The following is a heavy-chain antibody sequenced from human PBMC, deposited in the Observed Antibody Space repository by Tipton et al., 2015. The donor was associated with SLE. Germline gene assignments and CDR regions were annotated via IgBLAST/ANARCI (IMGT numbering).Heavy chain of an antibody. D-gene: IGHD1/OR15-1a*01. V-gene: IGHV3-53*01. CDR3: AILGTTWNNDAFDI. Sequence: SLRLSCAASGFTFSTYWMSWVRQAPGKGLDWVSVIYGGGSTDYAASVKGRFTISRDNSQNTLFLQMNSLRADDTAVYYCAILGTTWNNDAFDIWGQGTMVTVSS. CDR1: GFTFSTYW. J-gene: IGHJ3*02. CDR2: IYGGGST.